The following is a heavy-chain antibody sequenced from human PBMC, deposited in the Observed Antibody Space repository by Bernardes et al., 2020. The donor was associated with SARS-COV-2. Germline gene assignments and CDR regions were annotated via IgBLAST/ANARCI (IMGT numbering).Heavy chain of an antibody. Sequence: GGSLRLSCAASGFTFSSYWMSWVRQAPGKGLEWVANIKQDGSEKYYVDSVKGRFTISRDNAKNSLYLQMNSLRAEDTAVYYCVRGFSYGYPSEYYYYGMDVWGQGTTVTVSS. V-gene: IGHV3-7*01. J-gene: IGHJ6*02. D-gene: IGHD5-18*01. CDR1: GFTFSSYW. CDR2: IKQDGSEK. CDR3: VRGFSYGYPSEYYYYGMDV.